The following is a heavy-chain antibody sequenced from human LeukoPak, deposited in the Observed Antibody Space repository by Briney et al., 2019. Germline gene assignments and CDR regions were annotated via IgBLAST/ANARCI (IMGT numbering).Heavy chain of an antibody. CDR1: GYTFTASY. CDR3: ARGYCSSTSCKPWSGWFDP. D-gene: IGHD2-2*01. V-gene: IGHV1-2*06. CDR2: INPSNGDT. J-gene: IGHJ5*02. Sequence: GASVKVSCKASGYTFTASYMQWARQAPGQGLEWMGRINPSNGDTEYEQKFQGRVTMTRDTPISTVYMELSRLTSDDTAVYYCARGYCSSTSCKPWSGWFDPWGQGTLVTVSS.